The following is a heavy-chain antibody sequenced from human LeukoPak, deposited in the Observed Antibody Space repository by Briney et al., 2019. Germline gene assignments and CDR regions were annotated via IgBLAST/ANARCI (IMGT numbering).Heavy chain of an antibody. D-gene: IGHD2-15*01. Sequence: PSETLSLTCTVSGGSISSSSYYWGWIRQPPGKGLEWIGRIYTSGSTNYNPSLKSRVTMSVDTSKNQFSLKLSSVTAADTAVYYCARGTQYCSGGSCYLPLPADYYYYYMDVWGKGTTVTISS. CDR1: GGSISSSSYY. V-gene: IGHV4-39*07. J-gene: IGHJ6*03. CDR3: ARGTQYCSGGSCYLPLPADYYYYYMDV. CDR2: IYTSGST.